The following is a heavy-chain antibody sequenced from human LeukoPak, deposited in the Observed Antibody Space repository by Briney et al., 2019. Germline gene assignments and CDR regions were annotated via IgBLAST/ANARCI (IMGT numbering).Heavy chain of an antibody. J-gene: IGHJ5*02. D-gene: IGHD3-10*01. V-gene: IGHV4-4*07. CDR1: GGSISSYY. CDR2: IYTSESP. Sequence: PSETLSLTCTVSGGSISSYYWSWIRQPAGKGLEWIGRIYTSESPTYNPSLKSRVTMSLDTSKNQFSLKLSSVTAADTAVYYCARRLVLLWFGEQTRWFDPWGQGTLVTVSS. CDR3: ARRLVLLWFGEQTRWFDP.